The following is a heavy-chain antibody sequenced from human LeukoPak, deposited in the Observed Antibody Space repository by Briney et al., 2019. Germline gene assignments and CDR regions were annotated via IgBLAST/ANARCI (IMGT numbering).Heavy chain of an antibody. J-gene: IGHJ5*02. CDR2: IIPIFGTA. CDR1: GGTFSSYA. D-gene: IGHD6-19*01. Sequence: SVRVSCKASGGTFSSYAISWVRQAPGQGLEWMGGIIPIFGTANYAQKFQGRVTITTDESTSTAYMELSSLRSEDTAVYYCARDFNVAGISFGWFDPWGQGTLVTVSS. CDR3: ARDFNVAGISFGWFDP. V-gene: IGHV1-69*05.